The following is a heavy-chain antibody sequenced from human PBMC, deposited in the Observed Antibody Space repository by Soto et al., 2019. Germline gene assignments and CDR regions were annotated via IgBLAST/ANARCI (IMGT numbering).Heavy chain of an antibody. CDR2: IYYSGST. CDR1: GGSISSYY. J-gene: IGHJ3*02. V-gene: IGHV4-59*01. CDR3: ARDRRYSGYDPVGAFDI. Sequence: QVQLQESGPGLVKPSETQSLTCTVSGGSISSYYWSWIRQPPGKGLEWIGYIYYSGSTNYNPSLKSRVTISVDTSKNQFSLKLSSVTAADTAVYYCARDRRYSGYDPVGAFDIWGQGTMVTVSS. D-gene: IGHD5-12*01.